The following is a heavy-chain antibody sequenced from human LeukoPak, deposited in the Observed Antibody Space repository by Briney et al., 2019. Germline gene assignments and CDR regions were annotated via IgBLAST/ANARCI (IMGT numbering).Heavy chain of an antibody. CDR1: GFTFSSYA. J-gene: IGHJ4*02. CDR2: ISSSSSYI. V-gene: IGHV3-21*01. D-gene: IGHD5-18*01. CDR3: ASLVDTAMVNFDY. Sequence: PGGSLRLSCAASGFTFSSYAMHWVRQAPGKGLEWVSSISSSSSYIYYADSVKGRFTISRDNAKNSLYLQMNSLRAEDTAVYYCASLVDTAMVNFDYWGQGTLVTVSS.